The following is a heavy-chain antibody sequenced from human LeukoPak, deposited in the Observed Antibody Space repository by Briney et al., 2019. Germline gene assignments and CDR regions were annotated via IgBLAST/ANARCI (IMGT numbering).Heavy chain of an antibody. CDR1: GGSISSSSYY. CDR2: IYYSGST. Sequence: SETLSLTCTVSGGSISSSSYYWGWIRQPPGKGLEWIGSIYYSGSTYYNPSLKSRVTISVDTSKNQFSLKLSSVTAADTAVYYCARKIPYYDILTGYYSYFDYWGQGTLVTVSS. J-gene: IGHJ4*02. V-gene: IGHV4-39*01. D-gene: IGHD3-9*01. CDR3: ARKIPYYDILTGYYSYFDY.